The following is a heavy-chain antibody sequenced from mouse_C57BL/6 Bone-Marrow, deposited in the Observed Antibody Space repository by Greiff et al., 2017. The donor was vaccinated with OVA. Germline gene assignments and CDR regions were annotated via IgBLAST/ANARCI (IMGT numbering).Heavy chain of an antibody. J-gene: IGHJ1*03. CDR3: ARGLYYGSSYWYFDV. CDR1: GYTFTDYN. CDR2: INPNNGGT. D-gene: IGHD1-1*01. V-gene: IGHV1-22*01. Sequence: EVKVVESGPELVKPGASVKMSCKASGYTFTDYNMHWVKQSHGKSLEWIGYINPNNGGTSYNQKFKGKATLTVNKSSSTAYMELRSLTSEDSAVYYCARGLYYGSSYWYFDVWGTGTTVTVSS.